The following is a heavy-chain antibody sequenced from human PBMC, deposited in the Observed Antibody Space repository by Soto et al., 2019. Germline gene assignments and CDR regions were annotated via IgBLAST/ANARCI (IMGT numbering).Heavy chain of an antibody. V-gene: IGHV5-51*01. CDR3: ARPIGSSSWFDS. CDR1: GYSFTTNW. CDR2: IFPGDSDT. J-gene: IGHJ5*01. D-gene: IGHD6-13*01. Sequence: GESLKISCKASGYSFTTNWIAWVRQKPGKGLEWMGSIFPGDSDTRYSPSFHGQVTISADESISTAYLQWGSLKASDSAMYYCARPIGSSSWFDSWGQGALVTVSS.